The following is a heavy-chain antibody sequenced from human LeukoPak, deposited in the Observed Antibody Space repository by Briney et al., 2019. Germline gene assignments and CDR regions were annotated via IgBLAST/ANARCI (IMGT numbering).Heavy chain of an antibody. Sequence: GGSLRLSCAASGFTFSDYYMSWIRQAPGKGLEWVSYISSSGSTIYYADSVKGRFTISRDNAKNSLYLQMNSLRAEDTAVYYCARDSNNYYDSSGYYATPLDYWGQGTLVTVSS. CDR2: ISSSGSTI. D-gene: IGHD3-22*01. CDR3: ARDSNNYYDSSGYYATPLDY. CDR1: GFTFSDYY. J-gene: IGHJ4*02. V-gene: IGHV3-11*04.